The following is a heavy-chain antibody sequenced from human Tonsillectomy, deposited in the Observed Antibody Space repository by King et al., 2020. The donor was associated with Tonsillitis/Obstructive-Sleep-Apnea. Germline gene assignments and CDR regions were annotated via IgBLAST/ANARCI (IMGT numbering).Heavy chain of an antibody. J-gene: IGHJ6*02. CDR1: GFTVSSNY. D-gene: IGHD2-21*02. CDR3: ARAYCGGDCYSLGGDYYYGMDV. Sequence: VQLVESGGGLIQPGGSLRLSCAASGFTVSSNYMSWVRQAPGKGLEWVSVIYSGGSTYYADSVKGRFTISRDNSKNTLYLQMNSLRAEDTAVYYCARAYCGGDCYSLGGDYYYGMDVWGQGTTVTVSS. V-gene: IGHV3-53*01. CDR2: IYSGGST.